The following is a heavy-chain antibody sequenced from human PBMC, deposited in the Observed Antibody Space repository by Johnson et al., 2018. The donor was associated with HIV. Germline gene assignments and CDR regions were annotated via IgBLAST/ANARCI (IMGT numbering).Heavy chain of an antibody. J-gene: IGHJ3*02. CDR1: GFTFSTYD. Sequence: VQLVESGGGVVQPGKSLRLSCAASGFTFSTYDMHWVRQTTGKGLEWVSAIGAAGDTYYADSVKGRFTISRDNSKNTLYLQMNSLRAEDTAVEYCARDRGRYGYAAFDIWGQGTMVAVS. V-gene: IGHV3-13*01. CDR2: IGAAGDT. D-gene: IGHD5-18*01. CDR3: ARDRGRYGYAAFDI.